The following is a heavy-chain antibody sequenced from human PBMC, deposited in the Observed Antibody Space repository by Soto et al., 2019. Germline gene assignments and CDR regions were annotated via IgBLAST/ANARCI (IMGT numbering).Heavy chain of an antibody. J-gene: IGHJ4*02. CDR3: AKYLFERSTPRAWPN. CDR1: GFTFINYA. Sequence: EVHLLESGGGLAQPGESLRLSCAASGFTFINYAMTWVRQAPGKGLEWVSTIGSSGATTSYADSVKGRFTISRDNSRNTLFLQMTGLRVGDTAVYYCAKYLFERSTPRAWPNWGQGTLVTVSS. D-gene: IGHD1-1*01. V-gene: IGHV3-23*01. CDR2: IGSSGATT.